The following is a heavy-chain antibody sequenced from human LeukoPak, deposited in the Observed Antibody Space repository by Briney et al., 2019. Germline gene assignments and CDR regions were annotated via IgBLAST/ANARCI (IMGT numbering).Heavy chain of an antibody. D-gene: IGHD3-22*01. CDR1: GGSFSGYY. CDR3: ARWGYYYDSSGYYRTGDY. Sequence: SETLSLTCAVYGGSFSGYYWSWIRQPPGKGLEWIGEINHSGGTNYNPSLKSRVTISVDTSKNQFSLKLSSVTAADTAVYYCARWGYYYDSSGYYRTGDYWGQGTLVTVSS. V-gene: IGHV4-34*01. J-gene: IGHJ4*02. CDR2: INHSGGT.